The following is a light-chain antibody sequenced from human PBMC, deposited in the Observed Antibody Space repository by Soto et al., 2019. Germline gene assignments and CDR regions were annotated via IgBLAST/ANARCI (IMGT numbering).Light chain of an antibody. CDR3: CSYAGSYTGV. Sequence: QSALTPPRSVSGSPGQSVPISCTGTNSDVGAYNYVSWYQQHPGKAPKVMIYDVSKRPSGVPDRFSGSKSGNTASLTISGLQAEDEADYYCCSYAGSYTGVFGGGTKVTVL. CDR2: DVS. J-gene: IGLJ2*01. V-gene: IGLV2-11*01. CDR1: NSDVGAYNY.